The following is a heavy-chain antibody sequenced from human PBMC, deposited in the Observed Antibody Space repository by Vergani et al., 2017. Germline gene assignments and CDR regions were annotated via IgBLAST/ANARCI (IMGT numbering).Heavy chain of an antibody. J-gene: IGHJ2*01. CDR2: IDPSDSYT. CDR3: ARLGWWDDLGWYFDL. D-gene: IGHD1-26*01. V-gene: IGHV5-10-1*03. CDR1: GYSFTSYW. Sequence: EVQLVQSGAEVKKPGESLRISCKGSGYSFTSYWISWVRQMPGKGLEWMGRIDPSDSYTNYSPSFQGHVTISAAKSISTAYLQWSSLKASDTAMYYCARLGWWDDLGWYFDLWGRGTLVTVSS.